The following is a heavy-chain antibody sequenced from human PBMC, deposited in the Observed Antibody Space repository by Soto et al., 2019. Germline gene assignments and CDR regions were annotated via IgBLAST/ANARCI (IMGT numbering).Heavy chain of an antibody. J-gene: IGHJ4*02. CDR1: GFSSSDHY. Sequence: EVQLVESGGGLVQPGGSLRLSCAASGFSSSDHYMEWVRQAPGKGLEWVGRIRNKANSYTTQYAAAVRGRFTLSRDDSKNSLFLQMNSLKTEDTAIYYCARTIMYSAPHYFDYSGQGTLVTVSS. D-gene: IGHD1-26*01. CDR2: IRNKANSYTT. V-gene: IGHV3-72*01. CDR3: ARTIMYSAPHYFDY.